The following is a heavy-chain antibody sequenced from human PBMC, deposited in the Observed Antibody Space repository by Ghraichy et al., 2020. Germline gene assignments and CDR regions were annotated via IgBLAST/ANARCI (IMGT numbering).Heavy chain of an antibody. Sequence: ESLNISCAVYGGSFSGYYWSWIRQPPGKGLEWIGEINHSGSTNYNPSLKSRVTISVDTSKNQFSLKLSSVTAADTAVYYCPRGGDEDCSSTSCYLGWFDPWGQGTLVTVSS. CDR1: GGSFSGYY. CDR2: INHSGST. CDR3: PRGGDEDCSSTSCYLGWFDP. V-gene: IGHV4-34*01. D-gene: IGHD2-2*01. J-gene: IGHJ5*02.